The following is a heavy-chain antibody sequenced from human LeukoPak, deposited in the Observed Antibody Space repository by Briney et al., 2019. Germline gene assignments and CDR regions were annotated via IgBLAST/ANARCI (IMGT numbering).Heavy chain of an antibody. CDR2: ISWDGGST. CDR1: GFTFDDYT. Sequence: GGSLRLSCAASGFTFDDYTMHWVRQAPGKGLEWVSLISWDGGSTYYADSVKGRFTISRDNSKNSLYLQMNSLRTEDTALYYCAKDQGYYGSGSYPRGFDYWGQGTLVTVSS. D-gene: IGHD3-10*01. CDR3: AKDQGYYGSGSYPRGFDY. J-gene: IGHJ4*02. V-gene: IGHV3-43*01.